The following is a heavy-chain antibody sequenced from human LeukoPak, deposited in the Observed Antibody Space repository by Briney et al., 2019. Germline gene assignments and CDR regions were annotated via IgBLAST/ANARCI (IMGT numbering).Heavy chain of an antibody. CDR2: ISGRGDTI. CDR3: AKATLATTYFDS. J-gene: IGHJ4*02. CDR1: GFTFSTYA. V-gene: IGHV3-23*01. Sequence: GGSLRLSCAASGFTFSTYAISWVRQAPGMGLEWVSAISGRGDTIFYADSVKGRFTVSRDNSKNTLYLQVNSLRAEDTAVYYCAKATLATTYFDSWGQGTLVTVSS. D-gene: IGHD5-24*01.